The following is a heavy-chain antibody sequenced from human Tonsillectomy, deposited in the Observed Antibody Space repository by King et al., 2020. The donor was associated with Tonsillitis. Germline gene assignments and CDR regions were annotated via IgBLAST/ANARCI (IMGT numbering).Heavy chain of an antibody. CDR2: FYYSGST. CDR1: GGSISSYY. Sequence: QLQESGPGLVKPSETLSLTCTVSGGSISSYYCSWIRQPPGKGLEWIGYFYYSGSTNYNPSLKSRVTLSVDTSKHQFSLKLSSVTAADTAVYYCARSRGLAVAGTPFPGYWGQGTLVTVSS. CDR3: ARSRGLAVAGTPFPGY. J-gene: IGHJ4*02. V-gene: IGHV4-59*01. D-gene: IGHD6-19*01.